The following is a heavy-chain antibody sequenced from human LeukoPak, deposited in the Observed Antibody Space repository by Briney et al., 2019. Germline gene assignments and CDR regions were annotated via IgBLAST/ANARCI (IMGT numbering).Heavy chain of an antibody. Sequence: SETLSLTCAVYGGSFSGYYWSWIRQPPGKGLEWIGEINHSGSTNYNPSLKSRVTISVDTSKNQFSLKLSSVTAADTAVYYCARDHMVRGVYYGMDVWGQGTTVTVSS. CDR1: GGSFSGYY. CDR3: ARDHMVRGVYYGMDV. CDR2: INHSGST. J-gene: IGHJ6*02. D-gene: IGHD3-10*01. V-gene: IGHV4-34*01.